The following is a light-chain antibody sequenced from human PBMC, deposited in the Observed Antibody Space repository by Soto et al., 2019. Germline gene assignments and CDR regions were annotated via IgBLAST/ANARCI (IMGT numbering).Light chain of an antibody. CDR1: QSISSSY. CDR3: QQYET. CDR2: GAS. V-gene: IGKV3-20*01. J-gene: IGKJ1*01. Sequence: EIVLTQSPGTLSLSPGERATLSCRASQSISSSYLAWYQQKPGQAPRLLIFGASSRATGIPDRFSGSGSGTDFTLTISRLEHEDCATYYCQQYETFGQGTKVEF.